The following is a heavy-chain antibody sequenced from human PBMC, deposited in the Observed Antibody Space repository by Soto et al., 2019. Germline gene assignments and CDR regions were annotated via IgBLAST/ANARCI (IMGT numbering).Heavy chain of an antibody. CDR1: GGTFSSYA. V-gene: IGHV1-69*13. CDR2: TIPIFGTA. D-gene: IGHD6-19*01. Sequence: RASVKVSCKASGGTFSSYAISWVRQAPGQGLEWMGGTIPIFGTANYAQKFQGRVTITADESTSTAYMELSSLRSEDTAVYYCARDRYSSGWYAGEAFDIWGQGTMVTVSS. CDR3: ARDRYSSGWYAGEAFDI. J-gene: IGHJ3*02.